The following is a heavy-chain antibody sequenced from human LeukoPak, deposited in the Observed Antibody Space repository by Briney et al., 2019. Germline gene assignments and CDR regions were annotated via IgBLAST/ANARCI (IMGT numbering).Heavy chain of an antibody. Sequence: GRSLRLSCAASGFTFSSYGMHWVRQAPGKGLEWVAVIWYDGSNKYYADSVKGRFTISRDNSKNTLYLQMNSLRAEDTAVYYCARAPVKLAYFDYWGQGTLVTVSS. CDR2: IWYDGSNK. V-gene: IGHV3-33*01. J-gene: IGHJ4*02. CDR3: ARAPVKLAYFDY. CDR1: GFTFSSYG. D-gene: IGHD3-10*01.